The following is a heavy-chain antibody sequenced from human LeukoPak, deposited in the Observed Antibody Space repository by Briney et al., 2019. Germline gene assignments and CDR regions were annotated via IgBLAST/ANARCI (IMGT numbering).Heavy chain of an antibody. CDR2: IYYSGST. V-gene: IGHV4-59*01. Sequence: PSETLSLTRTVSGGSISSYYWSWIRQPPGKGLEWIGYIYYSGSTNYNPSLKSRVTISVDTSKNQFSLKLSSVTAADTAVYYCARGDCSGGSCYVDWFDPWGQGTLVTVSS. CDR1: GGSISSYY. CDR3: ARGDCSGGSCYVDWFDP. D-gene: IGHD2-15*01. J-gene: IGHJ5*02.